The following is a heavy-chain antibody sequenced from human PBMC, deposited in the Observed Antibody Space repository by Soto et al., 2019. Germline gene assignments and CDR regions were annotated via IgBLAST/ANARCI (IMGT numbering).Heavy chain of an antibody. CDR3: ARGTNYYDSSGYYSPYYFDY. CDR2: INPNSGGT. CDR1: GYTFSGYY. J-gene: IGHJ4*02. V-gene: IGHV1-2*02. Sequence: ASVKVSCKASGYTFSGYYMHWVRQAPGQGPEWMGWINPNSGGTKYAQKFQGRVTMTRDTSVSTAYMELSRLRSDDTAVYYCARGTNYYDSSGYYSPYYFDYWGQGTLVTVSS. D-gene: IGHD3-22*01.